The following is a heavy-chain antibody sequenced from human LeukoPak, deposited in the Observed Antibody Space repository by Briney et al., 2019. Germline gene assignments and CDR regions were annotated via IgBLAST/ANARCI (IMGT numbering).Heavy chain of an antibody. D-gene: IGHD6-19*01. CDR2: INPKSGGT. V-gene: IGHV1-2*06. CDR3: AREDSSGWPFGDY. J-gene: IGHJ4*02. Sequence: GASVKVSCKASGYTFTGYYMHWVRQAPGQGLEWMGRINPKSGGTNYAQKFQGRVTMTRDTSISTAYMELSRLRSDDTAVYYCAREDSSGWPFGDYWGQGTLVTVSS. CDR1: GYTFTGYY.